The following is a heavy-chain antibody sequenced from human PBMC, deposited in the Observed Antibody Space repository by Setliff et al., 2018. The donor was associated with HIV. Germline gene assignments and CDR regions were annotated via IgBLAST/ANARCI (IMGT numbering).Heavy chain of an antibody. D-gene: IGHD6-13*01. CDR2: VYHSGST. Sequence: SETLSLTCAVSGYSISSGYYWGWIRQPPGKGLEWMGSVYHSGSTYYTPSLNSRVTISVDTSKNQVSLRLSSVTAADTGVYYCARHRDPPGSSWIYYYYYMDLWGEGTTVTVSS. J-gene: IGHJ6*03. CDR1: GYSISSGYY. CDR3: ARHRDPPGSSWIYYYYYMDL. V-gene: IGHV4-38-2*01.